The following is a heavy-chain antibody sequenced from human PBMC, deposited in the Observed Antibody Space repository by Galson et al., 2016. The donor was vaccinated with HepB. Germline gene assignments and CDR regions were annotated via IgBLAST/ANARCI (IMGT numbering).Heavy chain of an antibody. V-gene: IGHV4-31*03. Sequence: TLSLTCTVSGGSINSGGYFWSWIRQHPGKGLEWIGYIYYSGTTYYNPSLQSRVTISVDTSKNPFSLKLSSVTAAETAVYYCARDNGGYSYGFFHYWVKETLVTASS. J-gene: IGHJ4*02. CDR1: GGSINSGGYF. CDR2: IYYSGTT. D-gene: IGHD5-18*01. CDR3: ARDNGGYSYGFFHY.